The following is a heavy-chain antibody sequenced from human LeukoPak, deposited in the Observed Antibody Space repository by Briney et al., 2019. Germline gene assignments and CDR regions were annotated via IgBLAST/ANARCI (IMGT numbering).Heavy chain of an antibody. D-gene: IGHD3-22*01. Sequence: SETLSLTCAVYGGSFSGYYWSWIRQPPGKGLEWIGEINHSGSTNYNPSLKSRVTISLDTSKNRFSLNLNSVTAADTAVYYCARSDGSGLVRIWGQGTMVTVSS. CDR3: ARSDGSGLVRI. CDR2: INHSGST. V-gene: IGHV4-34*01. CDR1: GGSFSGYY. J-gene: IGHJ3*02.